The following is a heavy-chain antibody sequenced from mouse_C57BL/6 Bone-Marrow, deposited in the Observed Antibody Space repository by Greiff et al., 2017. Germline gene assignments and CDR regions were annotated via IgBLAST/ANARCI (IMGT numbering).Heavy chain of an antibody. CDR1: GYTFTSYW. Sequence: VQLQQPGAELVRPGSSVKLSCKASGYTFTSYWMDWVKQRPGQGLEWIGNIYPSDSETHYNQKFKDKATLTVDKSSSTAYMQLSSLTSEDSAVYYCARADYDEAWFAYWGQGTLVTVSA. D-gene: IGHD2-4*01. J-gene: IGHJ3*01. V-gene: IGHV1-61*01. CDR2: IYPSDSET. CDR3: ARADYDEAWFAY.